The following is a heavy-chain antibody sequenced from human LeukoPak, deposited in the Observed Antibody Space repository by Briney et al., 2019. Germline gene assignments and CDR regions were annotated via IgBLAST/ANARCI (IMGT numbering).Heavy chain of an antibody. D-gene: IGHD5-24*01. J-gene: IGHJ4*02. CDR1: SGSVSSGSYY. Sequence: SETLSLTCTVSSGSVSSGSYYWSWIRQPPGKGLEWIGYIYYSGSTNYNPSLKSRVTISVDTSKNQFSLKLSSVTAADTAVYYCARHEKRWLQSNSDYWGQGTLVTVSS. CDR2: IYYSGST. V-gene: IGHV4-61*01. CDR3: ARHEKRWLQSNSDY.